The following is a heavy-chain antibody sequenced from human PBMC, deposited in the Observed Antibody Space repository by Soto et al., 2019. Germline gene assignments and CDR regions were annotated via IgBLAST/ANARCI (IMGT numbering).Heavy chain of an antibody. J-gene: IGHJ4*02. V-gene: IGHV3-15*01. Sequence: PGGSLRLSCAASGFTFSNAWMSWVRQAPGKGLEWVGRIKGKTDGGTTDYAAPVKGRFTISRDDSKNTLYLQMNSLKTEDTAVYYCTSRKKYYYDSSGNHYWGQGSLVTVSS. CDR2: IKGKTDGGTT. D-gene: IGHD3-22*01. CDR1: GFTFSNAW. CDR3: TSRKKYYYDSSGNHY.